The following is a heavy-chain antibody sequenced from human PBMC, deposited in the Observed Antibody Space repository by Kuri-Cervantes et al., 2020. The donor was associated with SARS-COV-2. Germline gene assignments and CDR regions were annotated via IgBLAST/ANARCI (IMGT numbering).Heavy chain of an antibody. J-gene: IGHJ6*03. V-gene: IGHV3-30*02. Sequence: GESLKISCAASGFTFSSYAMHWVRQAPGKGLEWVAVIRYDGSNKYYADSVKGRFTISRDNSKNTLYLQMNSLRAEDTAVYYCAKYSEDHYYYYYYYMDVWGKGTTVTVSS. CDR3: AKYSEDHYYYYYYYMDV. CDR1: GFTFSSYA. CDR2: IRYDGSNK. D-gene: IGHD1-14*01.